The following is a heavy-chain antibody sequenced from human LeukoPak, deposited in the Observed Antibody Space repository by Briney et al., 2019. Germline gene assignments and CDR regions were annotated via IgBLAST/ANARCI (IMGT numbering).Heavy chain of an antibody. V-gene: IGHV3-23*01. CDR2: ISGSGDST. D-gene: IGHD3-10*01. Sequence: SGGSLRLSCAASGFTFSSYAMNWVRQAPGKGLEWVSIISGSGDSTFYADSVKGRFTISRDNSKNTLYLQMNSLRAEDTAVYYCAKDLVFGRNWFDPWGQGSLVTVSS. CDR3: AKDLVFGRNWFDP. J-gene: IGHJ5*02. CDR1: GFTFSSYA.